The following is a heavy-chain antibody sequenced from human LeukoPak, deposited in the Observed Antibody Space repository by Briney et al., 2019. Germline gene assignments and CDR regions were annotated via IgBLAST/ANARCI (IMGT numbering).Heavy chain of an antibody. D-gene: IGHD3-3*01. CDR3: ARGRKYYDFWSGLDY. CDR1: GYTFTSYG. J-gene: IGHJ4*02. V-gene: IGHV1-18*01. CDR2: ISAYNGNT. Sequence: ASVKVSCKASGYTFTSYGTSWVRQAPGQGLEWMGWISAYNGNTNYAQKLQGRVTMTTDTSTGTAYMELRSLRSDDTAVYYCARGRKYYDFWSGLDYWGQGTLVTVSS.